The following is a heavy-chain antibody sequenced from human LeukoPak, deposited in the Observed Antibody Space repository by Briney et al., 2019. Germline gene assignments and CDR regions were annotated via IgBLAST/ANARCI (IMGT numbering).Heavy chain of an antibody. V-gene: IGHV1-69*05. CDR3: ARGDRFNPNQRTMDV. Sequence: ASVKVSCKASGYTFTGYYMHWVRQAPGQGLEWMGGIIPIFGTANYAQKFQGRVTITTDESTSTAYMELSSLRSEDTAVYYCARGDRFNPNQRTMDVWGKGTTVTVSS. J-gene: IGHJ6*03. CDR2: IIPIFGTA. D-gene: IGHD1-14*01. CDR1: GYTFTGYY.